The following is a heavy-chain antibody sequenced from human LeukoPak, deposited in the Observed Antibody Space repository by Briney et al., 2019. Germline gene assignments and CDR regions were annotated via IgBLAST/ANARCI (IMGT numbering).Heavy chain of an antibody. CDR3: ARGHHYVWGSYRENWFDP. J-gene: IGHJ5*02. Sequence: PSETLSLTCGVSGGSFSGYYWNWIRQPPGKGLEWIGEINHSGSTNYNPSLKSRVTISVDTSKNQFSLKLSSVTAADTAVYYCARGHHYVWGSYRENWFDPWGQGTLVTVSS. CDR2: INHSGST. V-gene: IGHV4-34*01. CDR1: GGSFSGYY. D-gene: IGHD3-16*02.